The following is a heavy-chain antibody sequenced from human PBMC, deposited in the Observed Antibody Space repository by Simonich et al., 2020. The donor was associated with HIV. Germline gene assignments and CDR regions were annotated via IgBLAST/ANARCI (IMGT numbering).Heavy chain of an antibody. CDR2: IRSSSSYI. D-gene: IGHD2-2*01. CDR3: ARDGRKGSSTSCSDY. J-gene: IGHJ4*02. CDR1: GFTFSSYS. V-gene: IGHV3-21*01. Sequence: EVQLVESGGGLVKTGGSLRLSCAASGFTFSSYSMNWVRQAPGKGLEWLSSIRSSSSYIYYADSVKGRFTISRYNAKNSLYLQMNSRRAEDTAVYYCARDGRKGSSTSCSDYWGQGTLVTVSS.